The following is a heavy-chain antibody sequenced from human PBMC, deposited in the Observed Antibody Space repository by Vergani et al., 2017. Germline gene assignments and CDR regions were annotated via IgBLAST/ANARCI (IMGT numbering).Heavy chain of an antibody. D-gene: IGHD3-22*01. Sequence: QVQLVQSGAEVKKPGSSVKVSCKASGGTFSSYAISWVRQAPGQGLEWMGRIIPIFGTANYAQKFQGRVTLTADESTSTAYMELSSLRSEDTAVYYCARDLNYYDSIGYPRAPFDYWGQGTLVTVSS. CDR3: ARDLNYYDSIGYPRAPFDY. J-gene: IGHJ4*02. CDR2: IIPIFGTA. CDR1: GGTFSSYA. V-gene: IGHV1-69*13.